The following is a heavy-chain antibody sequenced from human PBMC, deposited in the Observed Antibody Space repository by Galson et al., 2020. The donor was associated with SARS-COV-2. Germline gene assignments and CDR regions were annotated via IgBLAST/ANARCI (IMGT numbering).Heavy chain of an antibody. J-gene: IGHJ6*02. CDR3: ARDYDYYGSGSYNTPGGDV. Sequence: SETLSLTCAASGGSISSGTYSWSWIRQPPGEGLEWIGYIYHSGSTYYNPSLKSRVTISVDSSKNQFSLRLSSVTAADTAVYYCARDYDYYGSGSYNTPGGDVWGQGTTVTVSS. V-gene: IGHV4-30-2*01. CDR1: GGSISSGTYS. CDR2: IYHSGST. D-gene: IGHD3-10*01.